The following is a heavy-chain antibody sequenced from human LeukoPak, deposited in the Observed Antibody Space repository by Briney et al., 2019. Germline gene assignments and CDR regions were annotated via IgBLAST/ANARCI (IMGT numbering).Heavy chain of an antibody. J-gene: IGHJ3*02. CDR2: INPSGGST. Sequence: ASVKVSCKASGYTFTSYYMHWVRQAPGQGLEWMGIINPSGGSTSYTQKFQGRVTMTRDMSTSTVYMELSSLRSEDTAVYYCAREKTYYYDSKHAFDIWGQGTMVTVSS. D-gene: IGHD3-22*01. V-gene: IGHV1-46*01. CDR1: GYTFTSYY. CDR3: AREKTYYYDSKHAFDI.